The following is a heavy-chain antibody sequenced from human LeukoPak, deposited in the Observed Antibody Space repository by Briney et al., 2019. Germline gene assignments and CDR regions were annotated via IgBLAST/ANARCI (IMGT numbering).Heavy chain of an antibody. V-gene: IGHV3-33*01. Sequence: GGSLRLSCAASGFTFSSYGMHWVRQAPGKGLEWVAVIWYDGSNENYADSVKGRFTISRDNSKKTMHLQMNSLRAEDTAVYYCARQGIVGAKRGGWFDYWGQGTLVTVSS. CDR3: ARQGIVGAKRGGWFDY. CDR1: GFTFSSYG. CDR2: IWYDGSNE. D-gene: IGHD1-26*01. J-gene: IGHJ4*02.